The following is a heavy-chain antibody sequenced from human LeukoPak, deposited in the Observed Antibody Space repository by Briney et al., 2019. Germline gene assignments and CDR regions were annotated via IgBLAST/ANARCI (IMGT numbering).Heavy chain of an antibody. V-gene: IGHV1-18*01. J-gene: IGHJ4*01. Sequence: GASVKVSCKASGYTFTSYGISWVRQAPGQGLEWMGWISAYNGNTNYAQKLQGRVTMTTDTSTSTAYMELRSLRSDDTAVYYCARDSPLFYYDSSGYDYWGHGTLVTVSS. CDR1: GYTFTSYG. D-gene: IGHD3-22*01. CDR3: ARDSPLFYYDSSGYDY. CDR2: ISAYNGNT.